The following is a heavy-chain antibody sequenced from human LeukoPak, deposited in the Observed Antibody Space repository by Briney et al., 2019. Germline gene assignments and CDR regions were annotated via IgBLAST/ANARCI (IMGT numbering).Heavy chain of an antibody. CDR3: ARDVDGNLDY. V-gene: IGHV3-7*01. CDR1: GFTFSTFW. D-gene: IGHD1-14*01. Sequence: PGGSLTLSCVGSGFTFSTFWMAWVRQAPRKGLEWVANMKHDRSAKHYVDSVKGRFTISRDNAKNSLYLHMNSLRAEDTAVYYCARDVDGNLDYWGQGTLVTVSS. J-gene: IGHJ4*02. CDR2: MKHDRSAK.